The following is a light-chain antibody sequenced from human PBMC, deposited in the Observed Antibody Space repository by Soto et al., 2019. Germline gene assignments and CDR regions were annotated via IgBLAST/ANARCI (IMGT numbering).Light chain of an antibody. CDR2: EVS. V-gene: IGLV2-14*01. CDR1: SSDVGGYKY. CDR3: NSYTSRSNFDV. J-gene: IGLJ1*01. Sequence: QSALAQPASVSGFPGQSITISCTGTSSDVGGYKYVSWCQQHPGKAPKLIIYEVSNRPSGVSNRFSGSKSGNTASLTISGLQAEDEADYYCNSYTSRSNFDVFGTGTKVTVL.